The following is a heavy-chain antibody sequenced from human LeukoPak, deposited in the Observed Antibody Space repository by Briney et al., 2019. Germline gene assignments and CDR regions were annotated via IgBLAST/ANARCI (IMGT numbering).Heavy chain of an antibody. CDR3: ARVGSGYYFNWFDP. J-gene: IGHJ5*02. Sequence: ASVKVSCKASGYTFTSYAFSWVRQAPGQGLEWIGWVSGYNGNTNYAQKVQGRVTMTRNTSISTAYMELSSLRSEDTAVYYCARVGSGYYFNWFDPWGQGTLVTVSS. CDR2: VSGYNGNT. CDR1: GYTFTSYA. V-gene: IGHV1-18*04. D-gene: IGHD3-22*01.